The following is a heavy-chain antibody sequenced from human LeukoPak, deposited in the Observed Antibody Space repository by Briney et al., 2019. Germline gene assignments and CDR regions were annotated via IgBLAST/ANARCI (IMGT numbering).Heavy chain of an antibody. V-gene: IGHV3-23*01. J-gene: IGHJ4*02. CDR2: ISGSGGST. D-gene: IGHD2-2*01. CDR1: GFTFSSYA. CDR3: AKTPVRSSSTSCDY. Sequence: GGSLRLSCAASGFTFSSYAMSWVRQAPGKGLEWVSAISGSGGSTYYADSVKGRFTISRDNSKNTLYLQMNSLRAEDTAVYYCAKTPVRSSSTSCDYWGQGTLVTVSS.